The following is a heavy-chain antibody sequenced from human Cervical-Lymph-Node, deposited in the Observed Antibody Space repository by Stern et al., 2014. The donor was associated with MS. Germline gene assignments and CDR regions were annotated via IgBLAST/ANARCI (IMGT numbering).Heavy chain of an antibody. J-gene: IGHJ6*02. D-gene: IGHD1-26*01. V-gene: IGHV1-69*12. Sequence: QVQLVQSGAEVKKPGSSGKVSCKASGGPFSSYAISWVRQAPGQGLELMGGSIPIFGTANYAQKFQGRVTITADESTSTAYMELSSLRSEDTAVYYCARGELKEGLVRGMDVWGQGTTVTVSS. CDR2: SIPIFGTA. CDR3: ARGELKEGLVRGMDV. CDR1: GGPFSSYA.